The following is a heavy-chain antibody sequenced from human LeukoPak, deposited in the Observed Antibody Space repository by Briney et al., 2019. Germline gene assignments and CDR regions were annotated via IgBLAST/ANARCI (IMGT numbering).Heavy chain of an antibody. CDR2: INHSGST. J-gene: IGHJ4*02. CDR3: ARRQRAGATRRYYFDY. CDR1: GGSFSGYY. D-gene: IGHD1-26*01. Sequence: PSETLSLTCAVYGGSFSGYYWSWIRQPPGKGLEWIGEINHSGSTNYNPSLKSRVTISVDTSKNQFSLKLSPVTAADTAVYYCARRQRAGATRRYYFDYWGQGTLVTVSS. V-gene: IGHV4-34*01.